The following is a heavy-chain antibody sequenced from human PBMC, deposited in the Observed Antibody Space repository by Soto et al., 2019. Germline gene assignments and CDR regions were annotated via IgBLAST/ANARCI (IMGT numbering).Heavy chain of an antibody. CDR1: GFTFSSYA. Sequence: QVQLVESGGGVVQPGRSLRLSCAASGFTFSSYAMHWVRQAPGKGLEWVAVISYDGSNKYYADSVKGRFTISRDNSKNTLYLQMNRLRAEDTAVYYCARSDDSGYDSIVFFDYWGQGTLVTVSS. CDR2: ISYDGSNK. D-gene: IGHD5-12*01. V-gene: IGHV3-30-3*01. J-gene: IGHJ4*02. CDR3: ARSDDSGYDSIVFFDY.